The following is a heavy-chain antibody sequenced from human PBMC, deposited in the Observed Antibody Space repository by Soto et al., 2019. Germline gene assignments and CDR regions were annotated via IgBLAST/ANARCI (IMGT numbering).Heavy chain of an antibody. Sequence: VQLVESGGGLVQPGGSLRLSCAASGFTFSSYDMHWVRQATGKGLEWVSAIGTAGDTYYPGSVKGRFTISRENAKNSLYLQMNSLRAGDTAVYYCARGGVWSGPTDSNWFDPWGQGTLVTVSS. CDR1: GFTFSSYD. CDR2: IGTAGDT. CDR3: ARGGVWSGPTDSNWFDP. J-gene: IGHJ5*02. D-gene: IGHD3-3*01. V-gene: IGHV3-13*01.